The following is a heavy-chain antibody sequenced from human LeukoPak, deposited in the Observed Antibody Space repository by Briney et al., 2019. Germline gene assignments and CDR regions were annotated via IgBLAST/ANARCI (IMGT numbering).Heavy chain of an antibody. D-gene: IGHD2/OR15-2a*01. V-gene: IGHV3-30-3*01. CDR3: ARDTFGSIDY. CDR2: TSHDEADK. Sequence: GGSLRLSCAASGFTFITSPMHWVRQALGKGLEWVAVTSHDEADKYYADSVKGRFTISRDNSNNILYLQMNSLRPEDTAIYYCARDTFGSIDYWGQGILVTVSS. CDR1: GFTFITSP. J-gene: IGHJ4*02.